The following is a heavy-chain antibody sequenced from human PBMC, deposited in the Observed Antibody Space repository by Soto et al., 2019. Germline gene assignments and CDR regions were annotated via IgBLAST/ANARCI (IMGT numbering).Heavy chain of an antibody. V-gene: IGHV1-24*01. CDR2: FDPEDGET. J-gene: IGHJ4*02. CDR3: ATFSSSWYYFDY. Sequence: ASVKVSCKVSGYTLTEISMHWVRQAPGKGLEWMGGFDPEDGETIYAQKFQGRVTMTEDTSTDTAYMELSSLRSEDTAVYYCATFSSSWYYFDYWGQGTLVTVSS. CDR1: GYTLTEIS. D-gene: IGHD6-13*01.